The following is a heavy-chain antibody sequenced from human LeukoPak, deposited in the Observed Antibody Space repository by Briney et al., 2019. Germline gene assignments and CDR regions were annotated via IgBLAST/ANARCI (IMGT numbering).Heavy chain of an antibody. CDR3: ATGATYQPFAFDI. J-gene: IGHJ3*02. D-gene: IGHD2-2*01. CDR2: IYHSGST. CDR1: GSSISSGGYS. V-gene: IGHV4-30-2*01. Sequence: SETLSLTCAASGSSISSGGYSWSWIRPPPGKGLEWVGYIYHSGSTYYNPSLNSRITISVDRSKNQFSLKLSSVTAADTAVYYCATGATYQPFAFDIWGQGTMVTVSS.